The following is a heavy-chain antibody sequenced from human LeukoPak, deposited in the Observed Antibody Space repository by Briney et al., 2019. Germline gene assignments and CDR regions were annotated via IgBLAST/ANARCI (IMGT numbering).Heavy chain of an antibody. CDR3: ASSGSYRFDY. D-gene: IGHD1-26*01. J-gene: IGHJ4*02. V-gene: IGHV3-23*01. CDR1: GFTFNNYA. Sequence: PGGSLRLSCAASGFTFNNYAMNWVRQAPGKGLEWVSVISGSGGTTYYADSVKGRFTISRDSSKNTLYLQMNSLRDEDTAVYYCASSGSYRFDYWGQGTLVTVSS. CDR2: ISGSGGTT.